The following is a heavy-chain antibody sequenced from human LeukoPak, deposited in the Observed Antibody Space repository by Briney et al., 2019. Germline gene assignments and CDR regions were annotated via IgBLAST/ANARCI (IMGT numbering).Heavy chain of an antibody. CDR2: IIPIFGTA. J-gene: IGHJ6*02. CDR1: GGTFSSYA. D-gene: IGHD2-2*02. V-gene: IGHV1-69*06. CDR3: ARALDCSSTSCYIQSWAPLYYGMDV. Sequence: GASVKVSCKASGGTFSSYAISWVRQAPGQGLEWMGGIIPIFGTANYAQKFQGRVTITADKSTSTAYMELSSLRSDDTAVYYCARALDCSSTSCYIQSWAPLYYGMDVWGQGTTVTVSS.